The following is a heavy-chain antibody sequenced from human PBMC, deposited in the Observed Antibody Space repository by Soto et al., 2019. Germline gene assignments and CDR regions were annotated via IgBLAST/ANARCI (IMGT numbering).Heavy chain of an antibody. J-gene: IGHJ6*02. D-gene: IGHD3-3*01. CDR3: ARGRVFWSGYPPKYYYYYYGMDV. Sequence: SETLSLTCAVYGGSFSGYYWSWIRQPPGKGLEWIGEINHSGSTNYNPSLKSRVTISVDTSKNQFSLKLSSVTAADTAVYYCARGRVFWSGYPPKYYYYYYGMDVWGQGTTVTVSS. CDR2: INHSGST. CDR1: GGSFSGYY. V-gene: IGHV4-34*01.